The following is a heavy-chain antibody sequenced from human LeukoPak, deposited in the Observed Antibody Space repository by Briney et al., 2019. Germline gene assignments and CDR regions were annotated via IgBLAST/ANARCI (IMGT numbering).Heavy chain of an antibody. V-gene: IGHV4-39*07. CDR3: ARGPPDCSSTSCYAFDAFDI. CDR1: GGSISSKTYN. CDR2: TYYTGST. D-gene: IGHD2-2*01. J-gene: IGHJ3*02. Sequence: SETLSLTCSISGGSISSKTYNWGWIRQPPGKGLEWIGSTYYTGSTHYNPSLKSRVTISVDTSKNQLSLKLTSVTAADMAVYYCARGPPDCSSTSCYAFDAFDIWGQGTMVTVSS.